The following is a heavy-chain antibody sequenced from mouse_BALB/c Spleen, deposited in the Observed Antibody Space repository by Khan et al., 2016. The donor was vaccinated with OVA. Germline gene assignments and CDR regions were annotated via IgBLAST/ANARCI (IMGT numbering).Heavy chain of an antibody. Sequence: QIQLVQSGPELKKPGETVKISCKASGYTFTNYGMNWVKQAPGKGLKWMGWINTYTGEPTYADDFKGRFAFSLETSASTAYLQFNNIKNEDTATYFCARDYGYAYWGQGTLLTVSA. J-gene: IGHJ3*01. CDR2: INTYTGEP. CDR3: ARDYGYAY. CDR1: GYTFTNYG. D-gene: IGHD1-2*01. V-gene: IGHV9-3-1*01.